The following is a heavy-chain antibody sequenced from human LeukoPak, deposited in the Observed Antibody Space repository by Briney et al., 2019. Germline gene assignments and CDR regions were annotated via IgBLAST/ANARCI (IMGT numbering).Heavy chain of an antibody. CDR3: ARDRRIAARPGVGDY. Sequence: DSVNVSCKASGYTFTGYYMHGVRQPPAQGREWMGWINPNSGGTNYAEKFQGRVTMTRDTSISTAYMELSRLRSDDTAVYYCARDRRIAARPGVGDYWGQGTLVTVSS. J-gene: IGHJ4*02. D-gene: IGHD6-6*01. CDR2: INPNSGGT. CDR1: GYTFTGYY. V-gene: IGHV1-2*02.